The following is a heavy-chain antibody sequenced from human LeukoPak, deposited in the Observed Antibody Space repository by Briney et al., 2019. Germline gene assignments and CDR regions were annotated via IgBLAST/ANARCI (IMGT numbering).Heavy chain of an antibody. Sequence: ASVKASCKASPDTFTRYGITWVRQAPGQGLEWMGWIRAYNGDTNYAQKFQGRVTMTAERSTNTAYMELRGLTFDDTAVYYCARGSPRIVGESGRHAFDIWGQGTMVTVSS. J-gene: IGHJ3*02. D-gene: IGHD1-26*01. CDR3: ARGSPRIVGESGRHAFDI. CDR2: IRAYNGDT. CDR1: PDTFTRYG. V-gene: IGHV1-18*01.